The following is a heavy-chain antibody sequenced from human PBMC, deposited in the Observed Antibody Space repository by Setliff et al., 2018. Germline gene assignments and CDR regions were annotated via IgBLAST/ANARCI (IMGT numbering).Heavy chain of an antibody. Sequence: ASVKVSCKASGYTFSDYGVSWVRQAPGQGLEWMGWVSPHSGRAFYAPQFQDRVIMTTDTSTNTAYLDLRSLRSDDTAVYYCERLVRYCTATACQRTSGDDLWGQGTLVTVSS. V-gene: IGHV1-18*01. D-gene: IGHD2-8*01. CDR2: VSPHSGRA. J-gene: IGHJ5*02. CDR3: ERLVRYCTATACQRTSGDDL. CDR1: GYTFSDYG.